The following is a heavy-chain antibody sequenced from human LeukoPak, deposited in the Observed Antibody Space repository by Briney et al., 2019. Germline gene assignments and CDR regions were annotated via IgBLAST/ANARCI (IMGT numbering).Heavy chain of an antibody. CDR1: GYTFITYD. V-gene: IGHV1-2*02. D-gene: IGHD5-12*01. J-gene: IGHJ6*03. CDR3: ARGYDYYYYYYMDV. CDR2: INPNSGGT. Sequence: GASVKVSCKASGYTFITYDINWVRQATGQGLEWMGWINPNSGGTNYAQKFQGRVTMTRDTSISTAYMELSRLRSDDTAVYYCARGYDYYYYYYMDVWGKGTTVTISS.